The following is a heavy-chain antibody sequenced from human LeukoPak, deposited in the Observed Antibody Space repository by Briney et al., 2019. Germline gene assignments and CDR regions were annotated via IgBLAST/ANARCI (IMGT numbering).Heavy chain of an antibody. CDR3: AKDLGYDGDYFDY. J-gene: IGHJ4*02. CDR2: ISGSGGST. D-gene: IGHD5-12*01. CDR1: GFTFSSYA. Sequence: GGSLRLPCAASGFTFSSYAMSWVRQAPGKGLEWVSAISGSGGSTYYADSVKGRFTISRDNSKNTLYLQMNSLRAEDTAVYYCAKDLGYDGDYFDYWGQGTLVTVSS. V-gene: IGHV3-23*01.